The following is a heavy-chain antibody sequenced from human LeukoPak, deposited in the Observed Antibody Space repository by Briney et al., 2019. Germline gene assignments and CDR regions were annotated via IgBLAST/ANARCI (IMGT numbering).Heavy chain of an antibody. V-gene: IGHV1-69*04. CDR2: IIPILAT. D-gene: IGHD3-9*01. Sequence: SVKVSCKASGGTFNRDAINWVRQAPGQGLEWMGRIIPILATTYAPLFEDRLTITADKSTNTVYMELSSLESDDTAVYYCARHPTSFDWLRDWGQGTLVTVSS. CDR3: ARHPTSFDWLRD. CDR1: GGTFNRDA. J-gene: IGHJ4*02.